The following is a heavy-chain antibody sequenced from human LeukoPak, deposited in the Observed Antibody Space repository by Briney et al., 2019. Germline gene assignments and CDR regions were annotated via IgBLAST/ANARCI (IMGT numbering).Heavy chain of an antibody. J-gene: IGHJ4*02. D-gene: IGHD5-18*01. CDR3: ARDQYSYGWWD. CDR2: IIPIFGTA. CDR1: GGTFSSYA. Sequence: VASVTVSCTASGGTFSSYAISWVRQAPGQGLEWMGGIIPIFGTANYAQKFQGRVTITADESTSTAYMELSSLRSEDTAVYYCARDQYSYGWWDWGQGTLVTVSS. V-gene: IGHV1-69*13.